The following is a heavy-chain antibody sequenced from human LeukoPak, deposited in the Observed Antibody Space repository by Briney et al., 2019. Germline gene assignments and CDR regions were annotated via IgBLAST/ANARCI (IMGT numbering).Heavy chain of an antibody. CDR3: AKFLLWFGESPVDY. J-gene: IGHJ4*02. D-gene: IGHD3-10*01. CDR2: ISGSGGST. V-gene: IGHV3-23*01. Sequence: GGSLRLSCAASGFTFSSYGMGWVRQAPGKGLEWVSAISGSGGSTYYADSVRGRFTISRDNSKKTLYLQMNSLRAEDTAVYYCAKFLLWFGESPVDYWGQGTLVTVSS. CDR1: GFTFSSYG.